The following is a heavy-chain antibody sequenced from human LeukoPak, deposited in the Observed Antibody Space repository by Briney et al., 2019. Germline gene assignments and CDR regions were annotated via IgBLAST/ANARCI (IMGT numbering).Heavy chain of an antibody. V-gene: IGHV1-58*02. J-gene: IGHJ4*02. CDR1: GFTFTSSA. CDR2: IVVGSGNT. D-gene: IGHD3-10*01. Sequence: GASVKVSCKASGFTFTSSAMQWVRQARGQRLEWIGWIVVGSGNTNYAQKFQERVTITRDMSTSTAYMELSSLRSEDTAVYYCAADNTMVRGSGVGFDYWGQGTLVTVSS. CDR3: AADNTMVRGSGVGFDY.